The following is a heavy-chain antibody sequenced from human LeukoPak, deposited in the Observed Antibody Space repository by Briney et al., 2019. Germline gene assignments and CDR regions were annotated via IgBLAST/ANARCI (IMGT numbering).Heavy chain of an antibody. V-gene: IGHV4-38-2*02. D-gene: IGHD4-17*01. CDR3: ARVGDYGDYVNWFDP. Sequence: SETLSLTCTVSGGSISSYYWSWIRQPPGKGLEWIGSGYHIGSTYFNPSLRSRVTILIDIFKNQFSLKMSSVTAADTAIYYCARVGDYGDYVNWFDPWGPGTLVTVSS. CDR1: GGSISSYY. CDR2: GYHIGST. J-gene: IGHJ5*02.